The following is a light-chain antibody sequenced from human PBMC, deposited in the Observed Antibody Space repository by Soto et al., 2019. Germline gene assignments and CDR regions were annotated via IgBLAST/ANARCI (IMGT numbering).Light chain of an antibody. J-gene: IGKJ1*01. CDR1: QGVNIW. CDR2: RAS. V-gene: IGKV1-5*03. CDR3: QQYNVYWS. Sequence: DVQMTQSPSTLSASVGDRVTITCRASQGVNIWLAWYQQKPGRAPKLLIHRASILESGVPSRFSGSGSGTEFTLTISSLQPDDFATYYCQQYNVYWSFGPGTKVEI.